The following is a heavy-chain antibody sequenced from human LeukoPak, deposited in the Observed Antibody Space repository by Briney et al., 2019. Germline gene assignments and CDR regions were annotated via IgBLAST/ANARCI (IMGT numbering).Heavy chain of an antibody. CDR3: ARDQKYYGSGSYSDPDY. Sequence: VKISCKASGYTFTGYYMRWVRQAPGQGLEWMGWINPNSGGTNYAQKFQGRVTMTRDTSISTAYMELSRLRSDDTAVYYCARDQKYYGSGSYSDPDYWGQGTLVTVSS. D-gene: IGHD3-10*01. J-gene: IGHJ4*02. CDR2: INPNSGGT. V-gene: IGHV1-2*02. CDR1: GYTFTGYY.